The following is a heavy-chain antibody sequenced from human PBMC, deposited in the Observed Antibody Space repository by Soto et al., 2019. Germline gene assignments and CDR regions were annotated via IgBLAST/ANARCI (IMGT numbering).Heavy chain of an antibody. CDR2: IYSGGST. CDR3: HMIVVATGDVFDI. J-gene: IGHJ3*02. V-gene: IGHV3-53*04. D-gene: IGHD3-22*01. Sequence: PGGSLRLSCAASGFSVSSNYMSWARQAPGKGLEWVSVIYSGGSTYYADSVKGRFTISRHNPKNTLYLQMKSLRAEDTAVYYCHMIVVATGDVFDIWGQGTMVTVSS. CDR1: GFSVSSNY.